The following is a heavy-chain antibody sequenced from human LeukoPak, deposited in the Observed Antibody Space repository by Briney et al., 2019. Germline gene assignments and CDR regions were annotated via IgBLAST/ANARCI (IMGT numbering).Heavy chain of an antibody. Sequence: QAGGSLRLSCAASGFTFSSYGMSWVRQAPGKGLEWVANITQDGTEKYYVDSVKGRFTISRDNAKNSLYLQMNSLRAEDTAVYYCARETGDIVLMVYDNWFDAWGQGTLVTVSS. CDR2: ITQDGTEK. D-gene: IGHD2-8*01. CDR1: GFTFSSYG. CDR3: ARETGDIVLMVYDNWFDA. J-gene: IGHJ5*02. V-gene: IGHV3-7*01.